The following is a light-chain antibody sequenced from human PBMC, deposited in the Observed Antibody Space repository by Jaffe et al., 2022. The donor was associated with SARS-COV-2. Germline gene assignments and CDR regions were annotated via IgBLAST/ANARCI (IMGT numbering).Light chain of an antibody. CDR2: DVS. Sequence: QSALTQPASVSGSPGQSITISCTGTSSDVGGYNYVSWYQQHADKAPKVMIYDVSNRPSGVSNRFSGSKSGNTASLTISGLRAEDEADYYCSSYTSSTSWVFGGGTKVTVL. CDR1: SSDVGGYNY. V-gene: IGLV2-14*01. J-gene: IGLJ3*02. CDR3: SSYTSSTSWV.